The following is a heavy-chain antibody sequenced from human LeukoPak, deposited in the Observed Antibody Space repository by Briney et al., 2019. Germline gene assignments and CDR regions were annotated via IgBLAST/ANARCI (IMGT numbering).Heavy chain of an antibody. CDR3: ARYGLTAALDF. CDR1: GFTFSSSW. D-gene: IGHD2-21*02. V-gene: IGHV3-7*01. Sequence: GGSLRLSCAASGFTFSSSWMSWVRQAPGKGLEWVANIKPDGSEKFHVDSVKCRFTISRDNSKSSLSLQMNSLRAEDTAVYYCARYGLTAALDFWGQGTLVTVSS. J-gene: IGHJ4*02. CDR2: IKPDGSEK.